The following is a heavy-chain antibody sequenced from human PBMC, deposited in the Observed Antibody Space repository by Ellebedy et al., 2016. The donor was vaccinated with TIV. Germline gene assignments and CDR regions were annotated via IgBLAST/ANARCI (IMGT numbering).Heavy chain of an antibody. CDR2: ISLSVNTM. CDR3: ARHTTMVYLFDY. CDR1: GFTFSDYS. D-gene: IGHD5/OR15-5a*01. V-gene: IGHV3-11*01. Sequence: PGGSLRLSCVASGFTFSDYSMSWVRQAPGKGLEWVSRISLSVNTMYYADSVQGRFTISRDNAKNSLLLQMNNLRAEDTAVYFCARHTTMVYLFDYWGQGALVTVSS. J-gene: IGHJ4*02.